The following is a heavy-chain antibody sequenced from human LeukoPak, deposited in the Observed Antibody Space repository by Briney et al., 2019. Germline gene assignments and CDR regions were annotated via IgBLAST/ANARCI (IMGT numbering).Heavy chain of an antibody. CDR2: ISYDGSNK. CDR1: GFTFSSYA. J-gene: IGHJ5*02. V-gene: IGHV3-30*04. CDR3: AKDGMVYAPPFWFDP. D-gene: IGHD2-8*01. Sequence: GGSLRLSCAASGFTFSSYAMHWVRQAPGKGLEWVAVISYDGSNKYYADSVKGRFTISRDNSKNTLYLQMNSLRAEDTAVYYCAKDGMVYAPPFWFDPWGQGTLVTVSS.